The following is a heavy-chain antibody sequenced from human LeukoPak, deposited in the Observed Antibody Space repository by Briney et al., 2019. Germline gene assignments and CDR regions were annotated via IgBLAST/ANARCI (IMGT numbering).Heavy chain of an antibody. CDR2: LNGDGSDT. V-gene: IGHV3-74*01. CDR1: RFTLTHLW. CDR3: ARDRGDYYHMDV. Sequence: GRSLRLSRAASRFTLTHLWMNWARHARAKGRVWGSRLNGDGSDTGYADSAKGRFTISRDNAKNTLYLQMNTVSDEDTAVYYCARDRGDYYHMDVWGKGTTVTVSS. J-gene: IGHJ6*03.